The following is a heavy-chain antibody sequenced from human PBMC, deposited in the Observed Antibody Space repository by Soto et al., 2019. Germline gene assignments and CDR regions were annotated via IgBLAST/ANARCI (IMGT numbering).Heavy chain of an antibody. V-gene: IGHV4-61*08. Sequence: QVQLQESGPGLVKPSETLSLTCTVSGDSVSSGAYYWSWIRQPPGKGLEWIGYIYHSGTTNYNPSLKSRVPISLDTSKNQFSLKLTSVTAADTAVYYCARSDYGDYRHQHWGQGTLVTVSS. J-gene: IGHJ1*01. CDR2: IYHSGTT. CDR1: GDSVSSGAYY. CDR3: ARSDYGDYRHQH. D-gene: IGHD4-17*01.